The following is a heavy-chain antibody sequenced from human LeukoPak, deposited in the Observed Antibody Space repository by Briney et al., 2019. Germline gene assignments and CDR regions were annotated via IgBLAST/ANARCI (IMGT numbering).Heavy chain of an antibody. CDR3: ARGSVPTMVRGVTALLPEYYFDY. Sequence: KSSETLSLTCTVSGGSISSSSYYWGWIRQPPGKGLEWIGSIYYSGSTYYNPSLKSRVTISVDTSKNQFSLKLSSVTAADTAVYYCARGSVPTMVRGVTALLPEYYFDYWGQGTLVTVSS. J-gene: IGHJ4*02. CDR2: IYYSGST. V-gene: IGHV4-39*07. CDR1: GGSISSSSYY. D-gene: IGHD3-10*01.